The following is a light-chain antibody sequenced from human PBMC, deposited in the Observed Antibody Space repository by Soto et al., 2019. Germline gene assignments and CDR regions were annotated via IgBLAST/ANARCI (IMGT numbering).Light chain of an antibody. CDR3: MQPLQSWT. Sequence: DIVMTQSPLSLSVTPGEPASISCRSSQSLLHSNGYNYLDWYLQKPGQSPQLLIYLGSNRASGAPDRFSGSGSGTDFTLKISRVEAEDVGVYYCMQPLQSWTFGQGTKVDIK. CDR2: LGS. CDR1: QSLLHSNGYNY. V-gene: IGKV2-28*01. J-gene: IGKJ1*01.